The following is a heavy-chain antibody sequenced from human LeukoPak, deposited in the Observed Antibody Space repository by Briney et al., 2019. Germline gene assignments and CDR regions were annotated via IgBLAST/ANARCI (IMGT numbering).Heavy chain of an antibody. CDR1: GFTFSSYA. J-gene: IGHJ4*02. CDR2: ISDGGSDK. Sequence: GGSLRLSCAASGFTFSSYAMHWVRQAPDKGLEWMAVISDGGSDKYYADSVRGRFTISRDNSENTLSLQMSSLRAEDTAVYYCARGISSGIVATAIAYWGQGTLVTVSS. D-gene: IGHD2-21*02. CDR3: ARGISSGIVATAIAY. V-gene: IGHV3-30-3*01.